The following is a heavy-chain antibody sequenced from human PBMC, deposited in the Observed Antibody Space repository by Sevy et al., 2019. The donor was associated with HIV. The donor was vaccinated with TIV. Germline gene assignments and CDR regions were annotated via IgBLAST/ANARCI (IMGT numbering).Heavy chain of an antibody. CDR1: GYTFTNYH. CDR2: ITAYNGNT. D-gene: IGHD1-26*01. J-gene: IGHJ1*01. CDR3: ARAPSGSQGPGQYFHH. Sequence: ASVKVSCKASGYTFTNYHITWVRQAPGQGLEWMGWITAYNGNTNYAQRLQGRVTMTTDTSTSTAYMELRNLGSDDTAVYYCARAPSGSQGPGQYFHHWGQGTLVTVSS. V-gene: IGHV1-18*01.